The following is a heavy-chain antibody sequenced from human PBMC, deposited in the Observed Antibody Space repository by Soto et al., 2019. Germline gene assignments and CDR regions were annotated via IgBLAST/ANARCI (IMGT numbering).Heavy chain of an antibody. D-gene: IGHD3-22*01. CDR3: ARTRPQDYYDSSGPDAFDI. CDR1: GFSLSTSGMR. CDR2: IGWDDDK. Sequence: SGPTLVNPTRTLTLTCTFSGFSLSTSGMRVSWIRQPPGKALEWLARIGWDDDKFYSTSLKTRLTISKDTSKNQVVLTMTNMDPVDTATYYCARTRPQDYYDSSGPDAFDIWGQGTMVTVSS. V-gene: IGHV2-70*04. J-gene: IGHJ3*02.